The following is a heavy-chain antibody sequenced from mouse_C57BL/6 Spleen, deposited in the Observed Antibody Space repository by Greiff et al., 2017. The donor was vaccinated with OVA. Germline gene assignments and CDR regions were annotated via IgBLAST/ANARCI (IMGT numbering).Heavy chain of an antibody. CDR2: IHPNSGST. D-gene: IGHD1-1*01. CDR1: GYTFTSYW. CDR3: ARDYGSSYGGYFDY. J-gene: IGHJ2*01. V-gene: IGHV1-64*01. Sequence: QVQLQQPGAELVKPGASVKLSCKASGYTFTSYWMPWVKQRPGQGLEWIGMIHPNSGSTNYNEKFKSKATLTVDKSSSTAYMQLSSLTSEDSAVYYCARDYGSSYGGYFDYWGQGTTLTVSS.